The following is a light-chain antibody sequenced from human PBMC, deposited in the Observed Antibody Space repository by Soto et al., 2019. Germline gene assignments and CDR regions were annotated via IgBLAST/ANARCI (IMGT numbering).Light chain of an antibody. J-gene: IGKJ1*01. CDR1: QNISSN. CDR3: QQYNNWLLS. CDR2: GAS. V-gene: IGKV3-15*01. Sequence: EIVMTQSTATLSVSPGERATLSCRASQNISSNLAWYQQKPGQAPRVLIDGASTRATGIPDRFSGSGSGTEFNLTISSLQSEDIAVYYCQQYNNWLLSFGQGTKAEIK.